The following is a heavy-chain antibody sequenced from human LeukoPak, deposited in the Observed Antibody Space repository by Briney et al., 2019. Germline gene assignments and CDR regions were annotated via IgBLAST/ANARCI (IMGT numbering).Heavy chain of an antibody. J-gene: IGHJ4*02. CDR3: ARDHRTMVRGVQGY. CDR2: INAGNGNT. CDR1: GYTFTSYA. V-gene: IGHV1-3*01. D-gene: IGHD3-10*01. Sequence: ASVKVSCNASGYTFTSYAMHWVRQAPGQRLEWMGWINAGNGNTKYSQKFQGRVTITRDTSASTAYMELSSLRSEDTAVYYCARDHRTMVRGVQGYWGQGTLVTVSS.